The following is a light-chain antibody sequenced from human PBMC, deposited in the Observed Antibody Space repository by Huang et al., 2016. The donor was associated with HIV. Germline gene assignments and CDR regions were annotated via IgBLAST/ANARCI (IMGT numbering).Light chain of an antibody. J-gene: IGKJ1*01. V-gene: IGKV3-11*01. Sequence: EIALTQSPATLSLSPGERATLSCRASQNVWRDLAWYQHKPGQAPRLLVYDASNRATGIPARVSGSGSGTDFTLTIGSLDPADVAVYYCQQRRNWPWTFGQGTKVEIK. CDR2: DAS. CDR3: QQRRNWPWT. CDR1: QNVWRD.